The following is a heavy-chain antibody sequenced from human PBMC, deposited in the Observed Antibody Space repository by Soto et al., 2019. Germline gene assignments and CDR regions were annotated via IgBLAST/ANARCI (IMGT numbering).Heavy chain of an antibody. D-gene: IGHD2-2*02. Sequence: SVKVSCKASGGTFSSYAISWVRQAPGQGLEWMGGIIPIFGTANYAQKFQGRVTITADESTSTAYMELSSLRSEDTAVYYCVREGRSSTSCNTGCAFDIWGQGTMVTVSS. CDR2: IIPIFGTA. J-gene: IGHJ3*02. CDR1: GGTFSSYA. V-gene: IGHV1-69*13. CDR3: VREGRSSTSCNTGCAFDI.